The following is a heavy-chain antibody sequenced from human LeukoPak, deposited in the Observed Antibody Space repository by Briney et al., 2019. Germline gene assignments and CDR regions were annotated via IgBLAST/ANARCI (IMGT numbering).Heavy chain of an antibody. CDR3: ARLVDYDNSGDPDIFDI. J-gene: IGHJ3*02. CDR1: SGFISSYY. V-gene: IGHV4-59*01. CDR2: INYSGRI. D-gene: IGHD3-22*01. Sequence: SETLSLTCIVSSGFISSYYWSWIRQTPGKGLEWIAFINYSGRIKYNPSLQSRVSISLDTSKNHFSLQLRSVMAADTAVYYCARLVDYDNSGDPDIFDIWGQGTIVSLS.